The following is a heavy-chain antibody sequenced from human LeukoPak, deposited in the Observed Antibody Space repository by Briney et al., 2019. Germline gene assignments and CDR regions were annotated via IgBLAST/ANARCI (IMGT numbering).Heavy chain of an antibody. CDR1: GFIVSDTY. CDR2: LYSGGST. J-gene: IGHJ4*02. Sequence: GGSLRLSCAVSGFIVSDTYMSWVRQAPGKGLEWVSLLYSGGSTHYADSVKGRFTISRDKSKNMLSLQVNSLRAEDTAVYYCARGKSGIYTRPFDYWGQGTLVTVSS. V-gene: IGHV3-66*01. D-gene: IGHD1-26*01. CDR3: ARGKSGIYTRPFDY.